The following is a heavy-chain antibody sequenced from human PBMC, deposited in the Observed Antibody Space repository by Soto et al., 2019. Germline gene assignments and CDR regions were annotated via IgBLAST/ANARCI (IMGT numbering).Heavy chain of an antibody. CDR3: AREGSADYGSYGVDV. Sequence: GASVKVSCKASGYTFTSYGISWVRQAPGQGLEWMGWISAYNGNTNYAQKLQGRVTMTRDTFISTAYMELSRLQSDDTAVYYCAREGSADYGSYGVDVWGQGTTVTVSS. CDR1: GYTFTSYG. CDR2: ISAYNGNT. V-gene: IGHV1-18*04. D-gene: IGHD4-17*01. J-gene: IGHJ6*02.